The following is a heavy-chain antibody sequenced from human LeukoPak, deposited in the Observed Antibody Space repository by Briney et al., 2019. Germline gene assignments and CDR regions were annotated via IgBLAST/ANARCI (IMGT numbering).Heavy chain of an antibody. V-gene: IGHV3-23*01. CDR3: VKDPHLNYAHYFDY. CDR2: ISGSGVST. D-gene: IGHD3-16*01. Sequence: GGSLRLSCAASGFTFSSYGMHWVRQAPGKGLEWVSGISGSGVSTYYADSVKGRFTISRDNFKNTLNLQMNSLRAEDTAVYYCVKDPHLNYAHYFDYWGQGTLVTVSS. CDR1: GFTFSSYG. J-gene: IGHJ4*02.